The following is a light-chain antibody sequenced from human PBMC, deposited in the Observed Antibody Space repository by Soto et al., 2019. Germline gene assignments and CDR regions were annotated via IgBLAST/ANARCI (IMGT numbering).Light chain of an antibody. J-gene: IGKJ4*01. Sequence: IVLTQSPAPLSLSPGNRASLSCRASQNISNYLIWYQQKPGQAPRLLIYDVSNRATGIPARFSGSGSGTDFTLTISRLEPEDFAVYYCQQFSSYPLTFGGGTKVDIK. CDR2: DVS. V-gene: IGKV3-11*01. CDR3: QQFSSYPLT. CDR1: QNISNY.